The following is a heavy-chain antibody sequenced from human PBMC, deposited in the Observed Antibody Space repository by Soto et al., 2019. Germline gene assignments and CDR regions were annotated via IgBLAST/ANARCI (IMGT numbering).Heavy chain of an antibody. Sequence: QVQLVESGGGVVQPGRSLRLSCAASGFTFSSYAMHWVRQAPGKGLEWVAVISYDGSNKYYADSVKGRFTISRDNSKNTLYLQMNSLRDEDTAVYYCARVTVVVPAAINAFDIWGQGTMVTVSS. CDR1: GFTFSSYA. J-gene: IGHJ3*02. V-gene: IGHV3-30-3*01. CDR2: ISYDGSNK. CDR3: ARVTVVVPAAINAFDI. D-gene: IGHD2-2*02.